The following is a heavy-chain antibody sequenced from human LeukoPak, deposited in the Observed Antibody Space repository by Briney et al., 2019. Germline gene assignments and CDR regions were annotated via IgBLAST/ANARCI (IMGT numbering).Heavy chain of an antibody. V-gene: IGHV3-33*01. CDR2: IWYDGSNK. J-gene: IGHJ4*02. CDR1: GFTFSSYG. D-gene: IGHD5-12*01. Sequence: PGGSLRLSCAASGFTFSSYGMHWVRQAPGKGLEWVAVIWYDGSNKYYADSVKGRFTISRDNSKNTLYLQMNSLRAEDTAVYYCARGPYSGYDGHYYFDYWGQGTLVTVSS. CDR3: ARGPYSGYDGHYYFDY.